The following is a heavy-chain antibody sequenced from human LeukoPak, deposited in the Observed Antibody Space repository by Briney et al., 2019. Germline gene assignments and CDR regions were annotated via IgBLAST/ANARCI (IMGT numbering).Heavy chain of an antibody. Sequence: GGSLRLSCAASGFSVSSNYISWVRQAPGKGLEWVSIIYSDGSTFHADSVKGRSTMSRDNSKNTLDLQMNSLRADDTAVYFCARDRHRYRGINGVGDAFDIWGQGTMVTVTS. V-gene: IGHV3-53*01. CDR3: ARDRHRYRGINGVGDAFDI. J-gene: IGHJ3*02. CDR1: GFSVSSNY. CDR2: IYSDGST. D-gene: IGHD5-12*01.